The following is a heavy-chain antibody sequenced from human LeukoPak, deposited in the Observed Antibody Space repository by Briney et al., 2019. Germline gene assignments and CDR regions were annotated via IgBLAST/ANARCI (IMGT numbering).Heavy chain of an antibody. CDR3: ARVASRVSLEY. Sequence: PSETLSLTCAVYGGSFSGYYWSWIRQPPGKGLEWIGEINHSGSTNYNPTLKSRVTISVDTSKNQFSLKLSAVTAADTAVYFCARVASRVSLEYWGQGKLVTVSS. CDR2: INHSGST. CDR1: GGSFSGYY. V-gene: IGHV4-34*01. D-gene: IGHD2-8*01. J-gene: IGHJ4*02.